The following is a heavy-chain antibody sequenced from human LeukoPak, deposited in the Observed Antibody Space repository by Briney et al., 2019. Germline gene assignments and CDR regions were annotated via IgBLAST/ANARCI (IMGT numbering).Heavy chain of an antibody. J-gene: IGHJ5*02. V-gene: IGHV4-61*02. CDR2: IYTSGST. Sequence: SQTLSLTCTVSGGSISSGSYYWSWIRQPAGKGLEWIGRIYTSGSTNYNPSLKSRVTISVDTSKNQFSLKLSSVTAADTAVYYCARGRLRKAGLVNNWFDPWGQGTLVTVSS. D-gene: IGHD6-19*01. CDR3: ARGRLRKAGLVNNWFDP. CDR1: GGSISSGSYY.